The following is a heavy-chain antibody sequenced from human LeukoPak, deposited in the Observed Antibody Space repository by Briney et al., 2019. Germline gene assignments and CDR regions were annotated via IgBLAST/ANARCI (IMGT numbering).Heavy chain of an antibody. CDR3: AKDGGLYSYGVHFDY. V-gene: IGHV3-30-3*01. CDR2: ISYDGSNK. J-gene: IGHJ4*02. D-gene: IGHD5-18*01. CDR1: GFTFSSFA. Sequence: GGSLRLSCAASGFTFSSFAIHWVRQAPGKGLEWGAVISYDGSNKYYADSVKGRFTISRDNSKNTLYLQMNSLRAEDTAVYYCAKDGGLYSYGVHFDYWGQGTLVTVSS.